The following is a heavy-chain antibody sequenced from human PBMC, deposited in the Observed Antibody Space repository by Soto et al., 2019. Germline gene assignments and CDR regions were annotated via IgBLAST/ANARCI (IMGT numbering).Heavy chain of an antibody. J-gene: IGHJ4*02. V-gene: IGHV1-8*01. CDR3: EVTTGY. D-gene: IGHD2-21*02. Sequence: QVQVVQSRAEVKKPGASVRVSCKTSGYTFTDYDINWVRQTTGQGLEWMGWMSHDSGNAGYAQQFQGRVTMTRNTSTSTAYMALSSLRSEDTAVYYCEVTTGYWGQGTMVIVSS. CDR1: GYTFTDYD. CDR2: MSHDSGNA.